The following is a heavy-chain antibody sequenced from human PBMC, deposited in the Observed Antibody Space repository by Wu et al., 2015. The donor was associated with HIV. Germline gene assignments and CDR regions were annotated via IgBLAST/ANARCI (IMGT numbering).Heavy chain of an antibody. D-gene: IGHD6-6*01. CDR2: IIPIFGTA. CDR1: GGTFNNYA. V-gene: IGHV1-69*13. J-gene: IGHJ6*03. CDR3: ARHHSSSSYYYYYMDV. Sequence: QVQLVQSGAEVKKPGSSVKVSCRASGGTFNNYAFSWVRQAPGQGPEWMGGIIPIFGTANYAQKFQGRVTITADESTSTAYMELSSLRSEDTAVYYCARHHSSSSYYYYYMDVWGKGTTVTVSS.